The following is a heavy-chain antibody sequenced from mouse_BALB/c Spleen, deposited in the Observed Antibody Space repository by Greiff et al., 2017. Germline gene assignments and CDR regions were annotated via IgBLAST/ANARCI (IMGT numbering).Heavy chain of an antibody. Sequence: EVHLVESGGGLVKPGGSLKLSCAASGFTFSSYAMSWVRQSPEKRLEWVAEISSGGSYTYYPDTVTGRFTISRDNAKNTLYLEMSSLRSEDTAMYYCARDGYHEYFDVWGAGTTVTVSS. J-gene: IGHJ1*01. CDR2: ISSGGSYT. CDR1: GFTFSSYA. D-gene: IGHD2-2*01. CDR3: ARDGYHEYFDV. V-gene: IGHV5-9-4*01.